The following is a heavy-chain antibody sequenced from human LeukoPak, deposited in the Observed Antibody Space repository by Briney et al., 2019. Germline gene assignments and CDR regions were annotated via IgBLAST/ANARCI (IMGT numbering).Heavy chain of an antibody. D-gene: IGHD6-19*01. CDR3: AKDRLLYSSGWDDAFDI. CDR2: ISGSGGST. J-gene: IGHJ3*02. CDR1: GFTFSSYA. Sequence: PGGSLRLSCAASGFTFSSYAMSWVRQAPGKGLEWVSAISGSGGSTYYADSVKGRFTISRDNSKNTLYLQMNSLRAEDTAVYYCAKDRLLYSSGWDDAFDIWGQGTMVTVSS. V-gene: IGHV3-23*01.